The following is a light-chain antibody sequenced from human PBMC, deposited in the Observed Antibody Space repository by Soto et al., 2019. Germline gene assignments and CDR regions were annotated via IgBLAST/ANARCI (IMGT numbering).Light chain of an antibody. Sequence: EIVLTQSPGTLSLSPGERATLSCRASQSVSSSYLAWYQQKPGQAPRLLIYGAFNRATGIPDRFSGSGSGTDFTLTFRRLETEDFAVYYCQQYGDSPATFGPGTKVDI. J-gene: IGKJ3*01. CDR3: QQYGDSPAT. V-gene: IGKV3-20*01. CDR1: QSVSSSY. CDR2: GAF.